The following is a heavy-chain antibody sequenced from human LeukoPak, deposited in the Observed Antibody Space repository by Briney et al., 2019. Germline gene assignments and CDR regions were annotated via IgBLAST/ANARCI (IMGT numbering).Heavy chain of an antibody. CDR1: GFTFSSYA. V-gene: IGHV4-59*01. J-gene: IGHJ5*02. D-gene: IGHD5-18*01. CDR3: ARGYSYGPLEWFDP. CDR2: IYYSGST. Sequence: GSLRLSCAASGFTFSSYAMSWVRQAPGKGLEWIGYIYYSGSTNCNPSLKSRVTISVDTSKNQFSLKLSSVTAADTAVYYCARGYSYGPLEWFDPWGQGTLVTVSS.